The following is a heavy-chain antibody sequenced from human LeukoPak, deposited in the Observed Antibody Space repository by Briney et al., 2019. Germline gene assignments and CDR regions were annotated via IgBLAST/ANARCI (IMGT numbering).Heavy chain of an antibody. CDR1: GYSVSSVYY. D-gene: IGHD2-15*01. J-gene: IGHJ6*03. CDR3: ASNGHRPNPYCSGGSCYRPNYYYYYMDV. CDR2: FYHSGST. V-gene: IGHV4-38-2*01. Sequence: SETLSLTCAVSGYSVSSVYYWGWIRQPPGMGLEWIGSFYHSGSTYYNPSHKSRVTISVDTSKNQFSLKLSSVTAADTAVYYCASNGHRPNPYCSGGSCYRPNYYYYYMDVWGKGTTVTVSS.